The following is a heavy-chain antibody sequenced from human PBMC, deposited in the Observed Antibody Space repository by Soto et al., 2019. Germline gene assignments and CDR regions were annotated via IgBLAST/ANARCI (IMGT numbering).Heavy chain of an antibody. CDR1: GGSFSTYY. V-gene: IGHV4-59*01. Sequence: SETLSLTCTVSGGSFSTYYWSWIRQPPGKGLEWIGYIYYSGSTNSNPSLKSRGTLSVDTSKNQFSLKLSSVTAADTAVYYCARDQGGPFDYWGQGTLVTVTS. CDR2: IYYSGST. J-gene: IGHJ4*02. CDR3: ARDQGGPFDY.